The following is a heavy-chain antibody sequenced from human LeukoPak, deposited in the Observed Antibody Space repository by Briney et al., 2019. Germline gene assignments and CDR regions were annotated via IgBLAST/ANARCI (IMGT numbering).Heavy chain of an antibody. D-gene: IGHD3-10*01. CDR1: GFSFSDYY. CDR2: MSNSGGTI. CDR3: ASVLWFGGIFFDY. J-gene: IGHJ4*02. V-gene: IGHV3-11*01. Sequence: GGSLRLSCAASGFSFSDYYMSWIRQAPGKGLEWVSYMSNSGGTIYYADSVKGRFSISRDNTKNSLYLQMNSLRAEDTAVYYCASVLWFGGIFFDYWGQGVLVTVSS.